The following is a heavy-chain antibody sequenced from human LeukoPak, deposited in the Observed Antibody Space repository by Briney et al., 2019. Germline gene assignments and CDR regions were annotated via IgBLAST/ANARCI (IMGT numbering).Heavy chain of an antibody. Sequence: GGSLRLSCAASGFTVSSKYMSWVRQAPGKGLEWVSVIYSGGNTYYADSVKGRFTISRDNSKDTLYLQMNSLRAEDTAVYYCASERTLDCGGDCYTDYWGQGTLVTVSS. D-gene: IGHD2-21*02. J-gene: IGHJ4*02. CDR2: IYSGGNT. CDR1: GFTVSSKY. CDR3: ASERTLDCGGDCYTDY. V-gene: IGHV3-66*01.